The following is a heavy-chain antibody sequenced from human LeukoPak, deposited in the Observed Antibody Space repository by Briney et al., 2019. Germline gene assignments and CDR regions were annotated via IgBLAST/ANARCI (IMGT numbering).Heavy chain of an antibody. CDR3: ARARYSDY. CDR2: IKQDGSEE. J-gene: IGHJ4*02. Sequence: PGGSLRLSCAASGFTFSNYRMTWVRQAPGKGLEWVANIKQDGSEEDYVDSVKGRFTISRDNVKNSLYLQMNSLRAEDTAVYYCARARYSDYWGQGTLVTVSS. CDR1: GFTFSNYR. V-gene: IGHV3-7*01.